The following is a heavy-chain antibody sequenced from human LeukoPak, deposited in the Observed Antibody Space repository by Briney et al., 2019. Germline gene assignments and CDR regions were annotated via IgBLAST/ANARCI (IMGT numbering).Heavy chain of an antibody. J-gene: IGHJ4*02. CDR2: IYPGDSDT. CDR1: GYSSTSYW. Sequence: GESLKISCKGSGYSSTSYWIGWVRQMPGKGLEWMGIIYPGDSDTRYSPSFQGQVTISADKSISTAYLQWSSLKASDTAMYYCARPRAPKYSSGWYAYWGQGTLVTVSS. D-gene: IGHD6-19*01. V-gene: IGHV5-51*01. CDR3: ARPRAPKYSSGWYAY.